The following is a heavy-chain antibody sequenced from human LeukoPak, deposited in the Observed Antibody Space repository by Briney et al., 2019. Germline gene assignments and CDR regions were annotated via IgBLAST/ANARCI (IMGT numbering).Heavy chain of an antibody. V-gene: IGHV3-33*06. CDR2: IWYDGSNK. Sequence: GGSLRLSCAASGFTFSSYGMHWVRQAPGNGLEWVAVIWYDGSNKYYADSVRGRFTISRDNSKNTLYLQMNSLRAEDTAVYYCAKDSGELPHYYFDYWGQGTLVTVSS. CDR3: AKDSGELPHYYFDY. D-gene: IGHD1-26*01. J-gene: IGHJ4*02. CDR1: GFTFSSYG.